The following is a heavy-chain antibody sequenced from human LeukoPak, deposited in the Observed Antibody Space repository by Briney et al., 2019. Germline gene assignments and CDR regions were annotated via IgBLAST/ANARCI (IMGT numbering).Heavy chain of an antibody. D-gene: IGHD3-3*01. CDR3: ARGFLEQGYYYYMDV. V-gene: IGHV4-39*07. J-gene: IGHJ6*03. CDR2: IYYSGST. Sequence: SETLSLTCTVSGGSISSSSYYWGWIRQPPGKGLEWIGSIYYSGSTYYNPSLKSRVTISVDTSKNQFSLKLSSVTAADTAMYYCARGFLEQGYYYYMDVWGKGTTVTVSS. CDR1: GGSISSSSYY.